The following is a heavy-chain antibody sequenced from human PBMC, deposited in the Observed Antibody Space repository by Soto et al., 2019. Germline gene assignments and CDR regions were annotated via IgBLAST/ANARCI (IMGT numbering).Heavy chain of an antibody. CDR2: ISVSGANK. CDR3: ADGGEWSFNFVY. V-gene: IGHV3-23*01. D-gene: IGHD3-3*01. CDR1: GFTFSSYA. Sequence: EVQLLESGGGLVQPGGSLRLSCAASGFTFSSYAMTWVRQAPGQGLEWVSGISVSGANKYYADAVKGRFTISRDNSKNTLYLQMNNLRAEDTAVYYCADGGEWSFNFVYWGQGTQVTVSS. J-gene: IGHJ4*02.